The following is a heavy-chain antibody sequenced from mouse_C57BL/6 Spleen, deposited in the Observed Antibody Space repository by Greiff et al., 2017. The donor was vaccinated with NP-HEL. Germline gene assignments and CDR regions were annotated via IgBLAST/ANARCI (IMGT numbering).Heavy chain of an antibody. CDR2: NDPENGDT. V-gene: IGHV14-4*01. CDR1: GLHIKDDY. D-gene: IGHD2-2*01. Sequence: EVQLPQSGAELVRPGASVKLSCTASGLHIKDDYMHWVKPRPEPGLEWIGWNDPENGDTEFASKFQGKATKTADTTSNTAYLQLITLTSEDTAVYYCTVYGYGDYYFDYWGQGTTLTVSS. CDR3: TVYGYGDYYFDY. J-gene: IGHJ2*01.